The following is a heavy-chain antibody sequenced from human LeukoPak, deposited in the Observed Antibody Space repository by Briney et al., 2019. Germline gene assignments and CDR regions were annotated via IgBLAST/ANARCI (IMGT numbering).Heavy chain of an antibody. CDR1: GGSIRSSYYY. D-gene: IGHD3-22*01. Sequence: PSETLSLTCTVSGGSIRSSYYYWGWIRQPPGKGLEWIGSIYDSGNTNYNPSLKSRLTISVDTSKNQFSLKLSSVTAADTAIYYCARGDSSGFYNWFDPWGQGILVTISS. V-gene: IGHV4-39*07. CDR2: IYDSGNT. CDR3: ARGDSSGFYNWFDP. J-gene: IGHJ5*02.